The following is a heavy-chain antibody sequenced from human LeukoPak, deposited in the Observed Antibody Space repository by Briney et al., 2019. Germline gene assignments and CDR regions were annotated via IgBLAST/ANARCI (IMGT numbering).Heavy chain of an antibody. CDR1: GFIFSSYW. Sequence: PGGSLRLSCAASGFIFSSYWMNWVRQAPGKGLEWVANIKEDGSEKYYVDSVKGRFTISRDNAKNSLYLQMKSLRAEDTAVYYCARGESSSFDYWGQGTLVTVSS. D-gene: IGHD6-6*01. CDR3: ARGESSSFDY. CDR2: IKEDGSEK. J-gene: IGHJ4*02. V-gene: IGHV3-7*01.